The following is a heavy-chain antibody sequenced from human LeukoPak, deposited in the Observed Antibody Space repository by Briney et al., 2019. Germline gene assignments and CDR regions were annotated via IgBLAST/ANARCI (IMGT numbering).Heavy chain of an antibody. Sequence: ASVKVSCKASRYTFTGYYMHWVRQAPGQGLEWMGRINPNSGGTYYAQKFQDRVTMTRDTSISTAYMELSRLTSDDTAVYYCARGPRSSSGYYEFDYWGQGTLVTVSS. CDR2: INPNSGGT. V-gene: IGHV1-2*06. CDR3: ARGPRSSSGYYEFDY. CDR1: RYTFTGYY. J-gene: IGHJ4*02. D-gene: IGHD3-22*01.